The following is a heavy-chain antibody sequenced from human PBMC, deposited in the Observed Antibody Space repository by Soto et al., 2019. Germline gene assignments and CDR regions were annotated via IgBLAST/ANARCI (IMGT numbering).Heavy chain of an antibody. D-gene: IGHD3-22*01. J-gene: IGHJ4*02. Sequence: QVQLQQWGAGLLKPSETLSLTCAVYGGSFSGYYWSWIRQPPGKGLEWIGEINHSGSTNYNPSLKSRVTISVDTSKNQFSLKLSSVTAADTAVYYCARETYNDSSGTYDYWGQGTLVTVSS. CDR1: GGSFSGYY. CDR2: INHSGST. V-gene: IGHV4-34*01. CDR3: ARETYNDSSGTYDY.